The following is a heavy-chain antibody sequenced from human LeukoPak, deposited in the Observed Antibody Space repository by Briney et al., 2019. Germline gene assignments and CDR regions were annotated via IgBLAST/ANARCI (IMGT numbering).Heavy chain of an antibody. Sequence: SETLSLTCTVSGGSISSYYWSWIRQPAGKGLEWIGRIYTSGSTNYNPSLKSRVTMSVDTSKHQISLTLRSMTAADTAVYYCARDGYRGSYSNWFDPWGQGTLVTVSS. CDR1: GGSISSYY. V-gene: IGHV4-4*07. J-gene: IGHJ5*02. D-gene: IGHD3-16*01. CDR3: ARDGYRGSYSNWFDP. CDR2: IYTSGST.